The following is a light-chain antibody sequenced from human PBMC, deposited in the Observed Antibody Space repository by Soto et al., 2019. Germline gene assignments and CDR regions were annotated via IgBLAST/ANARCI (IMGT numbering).Light chain of an antibody. CDR2: RNT. V-gene: IGLV1-40*01. J-gene: IGLJ1*01. CDR1: SSNIGAGYD. Sequence: QSVLTQPPSVSGAPGQRVTISCTGSSSNIGAGYDVHWYQQLPGTAPKLLIYRNTNRPSGVPDRFSGSKSGTSASLAITGLQAEDEADYYCQSCDSSLSGSGVFGTGTRSQS. CDR3: QSCDSSLSGSGV.